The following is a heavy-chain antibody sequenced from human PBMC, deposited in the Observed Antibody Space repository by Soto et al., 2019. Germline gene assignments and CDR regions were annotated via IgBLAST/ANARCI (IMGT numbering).Heavy chain of an antibody. D-gene: IGHD6-19*01. CDR1: GYTFTSYD. V-gene: IGHV1-8*01. J-gene: IGHJ4*02. CDR2: MNPNSGNT. CDR3: ARVARSGWSPYYFDY. Sequence: GASVKVSCTASGYTFTSYDINWVRQAPGQGLEWMGWMNPNSGNTGYAQKLQGRVTMTTDTSTSTAYMELRSLRSDDTAVYYCARVARSGWSPYYFDYRGQGTLVTISS.